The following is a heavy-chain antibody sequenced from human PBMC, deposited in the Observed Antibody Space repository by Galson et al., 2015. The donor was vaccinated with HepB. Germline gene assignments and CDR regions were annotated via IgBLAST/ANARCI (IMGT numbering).Heavy chain of an antibody. J-gene: IGHJ4*02. Sequence: SLRLSCAASGFTFSSYGMHWVRQAPGKGLEWVAVISYDGSNKYYADSVKGRFTISRDNSKNTLYLQMNSLRAEDTAVYYCAKWGEKAVGATNEDYWGQGTLVTVSS. CDR1: GFTFSSYG. CDR2: ISYDGSNK. CDR3: AKWGEKAVGATNEDY. V-gene: IGHV3-30*18. D-gene: IGHD1-26*01.